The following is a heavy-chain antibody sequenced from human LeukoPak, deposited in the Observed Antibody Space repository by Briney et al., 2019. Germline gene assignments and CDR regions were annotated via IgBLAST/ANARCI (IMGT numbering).Heavy chain of an antibody. V-gene: IGHV3-23*01. CDR2: ISGSSGST. CDR3: AKTMVRGASTPYYFDY. D-gene: IGHD3-10*01. CDR1: GFTFSCYA. Sequence: PGGSLRLSCAASGFTFSCYAMSWVHQAPGKGLEWVSAISGSSGSTYYADSVKGRFTISRDNSKNTLYLQMNSLRAEDTAVYYCAKTMVRGASTPYYFDYWGQGTLVTVSS. J-gene: IGHJ4*02.